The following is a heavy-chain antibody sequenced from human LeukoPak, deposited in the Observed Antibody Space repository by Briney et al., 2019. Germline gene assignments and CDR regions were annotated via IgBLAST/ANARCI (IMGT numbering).Heavy chain of an antibody. CDR3: ARDGNYGRYHYYGMDV. J-gene: IGHJ6*02. Sequence: TPSETLSLTCTVSGGSISSYYWSWIRQPPGKGLEWIGYIYYSGSTNYNPSLKSRATISVDTSKNQFSLKLSSVTAADTAVYYCARDGNYGRYHYYGMDVWGQGTTVTVSS. D-gene: IGHD3-16*01. CDR2: IYYSGST. CDR1: GGSISSYY. V-gene: IGHV4-59*01.